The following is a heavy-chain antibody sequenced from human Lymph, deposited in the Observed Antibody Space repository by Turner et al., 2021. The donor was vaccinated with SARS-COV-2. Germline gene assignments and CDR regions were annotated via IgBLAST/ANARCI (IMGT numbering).Heavy chain of an antibody. D-gene: IGHD4-17*01. Sequence: EVQLVVSGRGLVTPGGSLRLSCAASGFTFSTYSMNWVRQAPGKGLEWISSISSGGSYIYYADSVKGRFTISRDDAKNSLYLQMNSLRAEDTAVYYCARDIPTTADYFDYWGQGTLVTVSS. J-gene: IGHJ4*02. V-gene: IGHV3-21*01. CDR1: GFTFSTYS. CDR2: ISSGGSYI. CDR3: ARDIPTTADYFDY.